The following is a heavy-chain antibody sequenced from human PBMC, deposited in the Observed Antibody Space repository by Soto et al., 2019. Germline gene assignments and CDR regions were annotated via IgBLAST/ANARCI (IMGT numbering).Heavy chain of an antibody. D-gene: IGHD1-26*01. J-gene: IGHJ5*02. Sequence: SETLSLTCTVSGGSISSSSYYWGWIRQPPGKGLEWIGSIYYSGSTYYNPSLKSRVTISVDTSKNQFSLKLSSVTAADTAVYYCARLSPPTIVGATYWFGPWGQGTLVTISS. CDR3: ARLSPPTIVGATYWFGP. V-gene: IGHV4-39*01. CDR2: IYYSGST. CDR1: GGSISSSSYY.